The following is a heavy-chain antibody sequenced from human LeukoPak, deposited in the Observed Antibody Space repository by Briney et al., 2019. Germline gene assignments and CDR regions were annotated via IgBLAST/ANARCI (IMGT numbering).Heavy chain of an antibody. Sequence: AGESLTTCCKGSGSSFTRYWIGWVRQMPGKGLEWMGIIYPGDTDSRYSPSFQGQVIFSVDKSISTAYLQWSSLKASETAMYCCARHVEGVSGYDAFDIWGEGTTVTVSP. V-gene: IGHV5-51*01. CDR3: ARHVEGVSGYDAFDI. CDR1: GSSFTRYW. D-gene: IGHD5-12*01. J-gene: IGHJ3*02. CDR2: IYPGDTDS.